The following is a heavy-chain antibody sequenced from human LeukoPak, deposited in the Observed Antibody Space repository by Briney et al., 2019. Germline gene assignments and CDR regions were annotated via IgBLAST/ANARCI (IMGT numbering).Heavy chain of an antibody. D-gene: IGHD6-6*01. CDR3: ARDTYSSSSTIDY. CDR2: ISSSGSTI. V-gene: IGHV3-11*04. J-gene: IGHJ4*02. Sequence: GGSLRLSCAASGFTFSDYYMSWIRQAPGKGLEWVSYISSSGSTIYYADSVKGRFTISRDNAKNSLYLQMNSLRAEDTAVYYCARDTYSSSSTIDYWGQGTWSPSPQ. CDR1: GFTFSDYY.